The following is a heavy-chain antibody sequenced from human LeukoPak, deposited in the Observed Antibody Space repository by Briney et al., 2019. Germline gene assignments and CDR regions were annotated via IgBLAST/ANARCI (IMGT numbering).Heavy chain of an antibody. D-gene: IGHD2/OR15-2a*01. CDR3: AREGPRGNSQFDY. CDR1: GFTFSSYG. CDR2: IWYDGSNK. J-gene: IGHJ4*02. V-gene: IGHV3-33*01. Sequence: GGSLRLSCAASGFTFSSYGMHWVRQAPGKGLEWVAVIWYDGSNKYYTDSVKGRLTISRDNSKNTLYLQMNSLRAEDTAIYYCAREGPRGNSQFDYWGQGTLVTVSS.